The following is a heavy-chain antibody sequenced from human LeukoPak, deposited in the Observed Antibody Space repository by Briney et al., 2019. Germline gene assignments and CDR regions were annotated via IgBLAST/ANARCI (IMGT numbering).Heavy chain of an antibody. Sequence: GGSLRLSCAASDFTVSRNYMSWVRQAPGKGLEWVSVIYSGGSTKYADSVKGRFTISRDNSKNTLYLQMNSLRVEDTALYYCASRSGGDYPYFDYWGQGTLVTVSS. J-gene: IGHJ4*02. CDR1: DFTVSRNY. CDR3: ASRSGGDYPYFDY. D-gene: IGHD4-17*01. CDR2: IYSGGST. V-gene: IGHV3-53*01.